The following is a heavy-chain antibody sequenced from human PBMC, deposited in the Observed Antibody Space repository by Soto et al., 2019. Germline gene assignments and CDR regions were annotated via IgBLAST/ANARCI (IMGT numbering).Heavy chain of an antibody. J-gene: IGHJ4*02. CDR2: ISYDGSNK. CDR3: ARDHGSSWPHLDY. V-gene: IGHV3-30-3*01. D-gene: IGHD6-13*01. Sequence: GGSLRLSCAASGFTFSSYAMHWVRQAPGKGLEWVAVISYDGSNKYYADSVKGRFTISRDNSKNTLYLQMNSLRAEDTAVYYCARDHGSSWPHLDYWGQGTLVTVSS. CDR1: GFTFSSYA.